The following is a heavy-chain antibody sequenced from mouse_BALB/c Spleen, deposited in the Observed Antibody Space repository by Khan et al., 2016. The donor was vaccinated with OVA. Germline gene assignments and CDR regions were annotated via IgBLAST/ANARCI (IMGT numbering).Heavy chain of an antibody. CDR1: GYAFTTYN. V-gene: IGHV1S135*01. CDR3: ARSSDGYYPLAD. J-gene: IGHJ3*01. CDR2: IDPYNGVT. Sequence: VQLQQSGPELVRPGASVKVSCKASGYAFTTYNMYWVKQSHGKSLEWIGYIDPYNGVTNYNQNFKDKATLTVDKSSSAAYMHLDSLTSEDSAVYFWARSSDGYYPLADWGQGTLVTVSA. D-gene: IGHD2-3*01.